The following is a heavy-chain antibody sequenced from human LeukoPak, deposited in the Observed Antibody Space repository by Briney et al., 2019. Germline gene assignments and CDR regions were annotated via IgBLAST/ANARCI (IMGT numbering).Heavy chain of an antibody. Sequence: SETLSLTCTVSGGSISSSSYYWGWIRQPPGKGLEWIGSIYYSGSTYYNPSLKSRVTISVDTSKNQFPLKLSSVTAADTAVYYCARELYWWYFDLWGRGTLVTVSS. D-gene: IGHD2-8*02. CDR1: GGSISSSSYY. J-gene: IGHJ2*01. V-gene: IGHV4-39*02. CDR3: ARELYWWYFDL. CDR2: IYYSGST.